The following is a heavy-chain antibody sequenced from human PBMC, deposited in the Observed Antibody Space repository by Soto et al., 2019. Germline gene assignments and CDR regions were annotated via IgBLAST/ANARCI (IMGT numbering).Heavy chain of an antibody. CDR2: IYAGDSDT. Sequence: GESLKISCKGYSYSFTTYWIGWVRQMPGKGLEWMGIIYAGDSDTRYSPSFQGQVTISVDKSISTAYLQWSSLKASDTAMHYCVRGVHLTAADAFDVWGQGTMVTVSS. V-gene: IGHV5-51*01. CDR3: VRGVHLTAADAFDV. D-gene: IGHD1-1*01. J-gene: IGHJ3*01. CDR1: SYSFTTYW.